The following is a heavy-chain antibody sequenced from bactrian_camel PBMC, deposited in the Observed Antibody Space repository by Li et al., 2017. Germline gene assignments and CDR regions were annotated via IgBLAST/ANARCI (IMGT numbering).Heavy chain of an antibody. D-gene: IGHD4*01. J-gene: IGHJ4*01. Sequence: DVQLVESGGGLVQPGGSLRLSCAASGFTISAYTMSWVRQAPGKGLEWVSAITAGGGSTFYADSVKGRFTISQDNAKNMLYLQMNSLKPEDTAVYYCAAAPIATMALDYWGQGTQVTVS. CDR2: ITAGGGST. V-gene: IGHV3S31*01. CDR1: GFTISAYT. CDR3: AAAPIATMALDY.